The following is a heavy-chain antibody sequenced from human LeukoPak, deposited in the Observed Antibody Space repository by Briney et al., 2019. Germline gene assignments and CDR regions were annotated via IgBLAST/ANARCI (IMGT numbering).Heavy chain of an antibody. CDR3: AKDITYYDSSGSHSFDY. D-gene: IGHD3-22*01. Sequence: GGSLRLSCAASGFTFDDYAMHWARQAPGKGLEWVSLISGDGGSTYYADSVKGRFTISRDNGKNSLYLQMNSLRTEDTALYYCAKDITYYDSSGSHSFDYWGQGTLVTVSS. CDR1: GFTFDDYA. V-gene: IGHV3-43*02. J-gene: IGHJ4*02. CDR2: ISGDGGST.